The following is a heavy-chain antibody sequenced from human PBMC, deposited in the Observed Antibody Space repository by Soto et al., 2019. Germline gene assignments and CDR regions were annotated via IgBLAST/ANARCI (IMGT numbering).Heavy chain of an antibody. Sequence: SVKVSCKXSGGTFSSYAISWVRQAPGQGLEWMGGIIPIFGTANYAQKFQGRVTITADESTSTAYMELSSLRSEDTAVYYCASITLITFGGVIVSDYYYGMDVWGQGTTVTVSS. V-gene: IGHV1-69*13. D-gene: IGHD3-16*02. CDR3: ASITLITFGGVIVSDYYYGMDV. CDR1: GGTFSSYA. CDR2: IIPIFGTA. J-gene: IGHJ6*02.